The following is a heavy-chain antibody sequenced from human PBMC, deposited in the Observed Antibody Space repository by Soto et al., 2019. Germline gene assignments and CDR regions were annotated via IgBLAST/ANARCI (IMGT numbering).Heavy chain of an antibody. CDR1: GGSISSGGYY. V-gene: IGHV4-31*03. Sequence: PSETLSLTCTVSGGSISSGGYYWSWIRQHPGKGLEWIGYIYYSGSTYYNPSLKSRVTISVDTSKNQFSLKLSSVTAADTAVYYCAKEYRFVWELLGRSDAFDIWGQGTMVTVSS. J-gene: IGHJ3*02. CDR3: AKEYRFVWELLGRSDAFDI. CDR2: IYYSGST. D-gene: IGHD1-26*01.